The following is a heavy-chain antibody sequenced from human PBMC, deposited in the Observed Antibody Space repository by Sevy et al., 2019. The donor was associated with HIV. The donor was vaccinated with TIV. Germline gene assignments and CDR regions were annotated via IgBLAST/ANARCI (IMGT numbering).Heavy chain of an antibody. D-gene: IGHD3-3*01. CDR2: INPSGGST. Sequence: ASVKVSCKASGYTFTSYYMHWVRQAPGQGLEWMGIINPSGGSTSYAQKFQGRVTMTRDTSTSTVYMELSSLISEDTAVYYCARGSSSRGQFGVVIGAFDIWGQGTMVTVSS. CDR1: GYTFTSYY. CDR3: ARGSSSRGQFGVVIGAFDI. V-gene: IGHV1-46*01. J-gene: IGHJ3*02.